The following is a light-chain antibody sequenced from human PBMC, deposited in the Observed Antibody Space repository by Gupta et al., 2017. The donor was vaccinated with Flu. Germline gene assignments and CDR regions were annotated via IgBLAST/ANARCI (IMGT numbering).Light chain of an antibody. CDR1: QTINNY. CDR3: QQSYSVPNT. V-gene: IGKV1-39*01. Sequence: DIQMTQSPSSMSASIGDRVTITCRASQTINNYLNWYQQRPGQVPKLLIYAATTLQSEVPTRFSGSGSGTDFTLTISGLQREDFATYFCQQSYSVPNTFGLGTKLEI. CDR2: AAT. J-gene: IGKJ2*01.